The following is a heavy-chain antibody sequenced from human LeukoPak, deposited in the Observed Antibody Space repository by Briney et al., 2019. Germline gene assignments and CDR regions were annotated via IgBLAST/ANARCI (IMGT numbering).Heavy chain of an antibody. D-gene: IGHD2-2*01. V-gene: IGHV1-24*01. CDR3: ARVTVLIPSANLWFDP. J-gene: IGHJ5*02. CDR1: GYTLTELS. CDR2: FDPEDGET. Sequence: ASVKVSCKVSGYTLTELSMHWVRQAPGKGLEWMGGFDPEDGETIYAQKFQGRVTMTRNNSLSTAYMELSSLRSEDTAIYYCARVTVLIPSANLWFDPWGQGTLVTVSS.